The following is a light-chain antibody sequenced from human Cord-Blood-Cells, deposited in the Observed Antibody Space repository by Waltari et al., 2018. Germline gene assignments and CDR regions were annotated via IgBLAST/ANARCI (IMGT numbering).Light chain of an antibody. V-gene: IGKV3-15*01. CDR2: GAS. J-gene: IGKJ2*01. Sequence: EIVMTQPPATLSVSPGERATLSCRASQSVSSNLAWYQQKPGHAPRLLIYGASTRATGIPARFSGSGSGTEFTLTISSLQSEDFAVYYCQQYNNWPYTFGQGTKLEIK. CDR3: QQYNNWPYT. CDR1: QSVSSN.